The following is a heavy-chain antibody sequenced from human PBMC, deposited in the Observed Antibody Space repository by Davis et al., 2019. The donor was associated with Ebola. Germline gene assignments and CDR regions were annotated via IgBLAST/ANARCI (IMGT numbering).Heavy chain of an antibody. V-gene: IGHV3-21*01. CDR2: ISISSAFI. J-gene: IGHJ3*02. CDR3: AGGESGWDASDI. Sequence: GGSLRLSCVSSGFVFSSYAMTWVRQAPGKGLEWVSSISISSAFIYYADSVKGRFTVSRDNAKNSLSLQMNSLRAEDTAVYYCAGGESGWDASDIWGRGTMVTVSS. CDR1: GFVFSSYA. D-gene: IGHD6-19*01.